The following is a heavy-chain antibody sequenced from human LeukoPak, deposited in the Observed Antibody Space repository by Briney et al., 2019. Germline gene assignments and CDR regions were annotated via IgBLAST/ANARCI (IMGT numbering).Heavy chain of an antibody. CDR3: ARRLPSIAAAGKFWWFDP. V-gene: IGHV1-46*01. CDR2: INPSGGST. CDR1: GYTFTSYY. D-gene: IGHD6-13*01. J-gene: IGHJ5*02. Sequence: GASVKVSCKASGYTFTSYYMHWVRQAPGQGLEWMGIINPSGGSTSYTQKFQGRVTMTRDTSTSTVYMELSSLRSEDTAVYYCARRLPSIAAAGKFWWFDPWGQGTLVTVSS.